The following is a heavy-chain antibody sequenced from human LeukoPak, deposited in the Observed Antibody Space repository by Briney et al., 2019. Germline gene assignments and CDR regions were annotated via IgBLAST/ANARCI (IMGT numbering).Heavy chain of an antibody. J-gene: IGHJ5*02. D-gene: IGHD3-16*01. CDR1: GGSISRYY. Sequence: PSETLSLTCTVSGGSISRYYWSWIRQPPGKGLEWIGYIYYSGSTNYNPSLKSRVTISVDTSKNQFSLKLSSVTAADTAVYYCARGLKSMITFGGVDWFDPWGQGTLVTVSS. CDR3: ARGLKSMITFGGVDWFDP. CDR2: IYYSGST. V-gene: IGHV4-59*01.